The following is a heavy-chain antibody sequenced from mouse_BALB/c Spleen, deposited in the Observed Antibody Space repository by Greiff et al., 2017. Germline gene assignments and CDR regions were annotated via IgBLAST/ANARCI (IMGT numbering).Heavy chain of an antibody. CDR1: GFTFSSYT. Sequence: EVHLVESGGGLVKPGGSLKLSCAASGFTFSSYTMSWVRQTPEKRLEWVATISSGGSYTYYPDSVKGRFTISRDNAKNTLYLQMSSLKSEDTAMYYCTRDYGYEDYWGQGTTLTVSS. CDR2: ISSGGSYT. CDR3: TRDYGYEDY. D-gene: IGHD2-2*01. V-gene: IGHV5-6-4*01. J-gene: IGHJ2*01.